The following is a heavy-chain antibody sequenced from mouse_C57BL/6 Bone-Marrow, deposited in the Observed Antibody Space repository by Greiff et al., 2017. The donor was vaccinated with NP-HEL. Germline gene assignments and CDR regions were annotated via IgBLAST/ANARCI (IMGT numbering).Heavy chain of an antibody. CDR2: ISDGGSYT. CDR1: GFTFSSYA. V-gene: IGHV5-4*01. Sequence: EVQVVESGGGLVKPGGSLKLSCAASGFTFSSYAMSWVRQTPEKRLEWVATISDGGSYTYYPDNVKGRFTISRDNAKNNLYLQMSHLKSEDTAMYYCARGVGPPLWYFDVWGTGTTVTVSS. D-gene: IGHD1-3*01. J-gene: IGHJ1*03. CDR3: ARGVGPPLWYFDV.